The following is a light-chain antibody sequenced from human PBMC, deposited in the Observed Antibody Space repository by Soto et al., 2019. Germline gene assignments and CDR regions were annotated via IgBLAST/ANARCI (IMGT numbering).Light chain of an antibody. J-gene: IGKJ1*01. Sequence: ELVLTQAPGTLSVPLWERATSSFRASQSVSSNLAWYQQKPGQAPRLLIYGASSRATGTPVRFSGSGSGTDFTLTISSLQPDDFATYYCQQYNSRWTFGQGTKVDI. CDR1: QSVSSN. CDR3: QQYNSRWT. CDR2: GAS. V-gene: IGKV3-15*01.